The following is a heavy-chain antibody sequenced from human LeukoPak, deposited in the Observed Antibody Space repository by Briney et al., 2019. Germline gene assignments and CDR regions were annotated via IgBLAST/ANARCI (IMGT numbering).Heavy chain of an antibody. CDR3: ARHSGVQLWNPNWFDP. CDR1: GGSISSYY. J-gene: IGHJ5*02. Sequence: SETLSLTCTVSGGSISSYYWSWIREPPGKGLEWIGFIYYSGSTNYNPSLKSRVTISVDTSKNQFSLKLSSVTVADTAVYYCARHSGVQLWNPNWFDPWGQGTLVTVSS. CDR2: IYYSGST. V-gene: IGHV4-59*08. D-gene: IGHD5-18*01.